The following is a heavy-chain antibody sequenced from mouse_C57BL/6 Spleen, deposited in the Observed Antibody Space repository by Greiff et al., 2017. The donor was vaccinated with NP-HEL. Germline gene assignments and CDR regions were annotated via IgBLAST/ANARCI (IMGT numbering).Heavy chain of an antibody. CDR1: GYTFTSYW. D-gene: IGHD2-12*01. CDR2: IHPNSGST. CDR3: ARYSYYAMDY. Sequence: QVQLQQSGAELVKPGASVKLSCKASGYTFTSYWMHWVKQRPGQGLEWIGMIHPNSGSTNYNEKFKSKATLTVDKSSSTAYMQLSSLTSEDSAVYYCARYSYYAMDYWGQGTSVTVSS. J-gene: IGHJ4*01. V-gene: IGHV1-64*01.